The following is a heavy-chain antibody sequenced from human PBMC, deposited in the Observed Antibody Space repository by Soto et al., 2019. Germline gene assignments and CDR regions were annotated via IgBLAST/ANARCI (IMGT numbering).Heavy chain of an antibody. CDR3: ASNGGYYFDY. D-gene: IGHD3-10*01. V-gene: IGHV4-34*01. CDR2: INHSGST. J-gene: IGHJ4*02. Sequence: SSETLSLTCAVYGGSFSGYYWSWIRQPPGKGLEWIGEINHSGSTNYNPSLKSRVTISVDTSKNQFSLKLSSVTAADTAVYYCASNGGYYFDYWGQGTLVTVSS. CDR1: GGSFSGYY.